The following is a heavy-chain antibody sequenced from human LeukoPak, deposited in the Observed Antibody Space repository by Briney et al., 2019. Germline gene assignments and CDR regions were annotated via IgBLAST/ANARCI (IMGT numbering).Heavy chain of an antibody. V-gene: IGHV3-21*06. J-gene: IGHJ4*02. CDR2: ISSSSSYI. CDR3: AGVHVRYTSGWYPFDY. Sequence: PGGSLRLSCAASGFTFSSYSMNWVRQAPGKGLEWVSSISSSSSYIYYADSVKGRFTISRDNAKNSLYLQMNSLRAEDTAVYYCAGVHVRYTSGWYPFDYWGQGTLVTVSS. D-gene: IGHD6-19*01. CDR1: GFTFSSYS.